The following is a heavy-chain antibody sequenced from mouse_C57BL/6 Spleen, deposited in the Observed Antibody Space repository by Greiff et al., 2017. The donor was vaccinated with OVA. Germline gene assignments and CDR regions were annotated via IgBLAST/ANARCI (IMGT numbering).Heavy chain of an antibody. CDR3: ARHDHYGSSYWYFDV. D-gene: IGHD1-1*01. CDR1: GFTFSSYT. CDR2: ISGGGGNT. J-gene: IGHJ1*03. V-gene: IGHV5-9*01. Sequence: EVQLVESGGGLVKPGGSLKLSCAASGFTFSSYTMSWVRQTPEKRLEWVATISGGGGNTYYPDSVKGRFTISRDNAKNTLYLQMSSLRSEDTALYYCARHDHYGSSYWYFDVWGTGTTVTVSS.